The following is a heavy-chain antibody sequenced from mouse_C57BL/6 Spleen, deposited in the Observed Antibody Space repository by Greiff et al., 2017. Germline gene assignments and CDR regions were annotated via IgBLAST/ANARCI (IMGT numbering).Heavy chain of an antibody. CDR2: INPSNGGT. V-gene: IGHV1-53*01. J-gene: IGHJ2*02. CDR1: GYTFTSYW. Sequence: VQLQQSGTELVKPGASVKLSCKASGYTFTSYWMHWVKQRPGQGLEWIGNINPSNGGTNYNEKFKSKSTLTVDKSSSTAYMQLSSLTSEDSAIYYCARCDDYGTYFDYWGQGTSLTVSS. D-gene: IGHD2-4*01. CDR3: ARCDDYGTYFDY.